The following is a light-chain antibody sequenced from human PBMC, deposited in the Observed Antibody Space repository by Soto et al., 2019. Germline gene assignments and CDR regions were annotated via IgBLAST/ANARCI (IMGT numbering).Light chain of an antibody. CDR1: QSVSSSY. V-gene: IGKV3-20*01. J-gene: IGKJ1*01. CDR2: GAS. CDR3: HQYGRSPWT. Sequence: EIVLTQSPGTLSLSPGERATLSCRASQSVSSSYLAWYQQEPGQAPRLLIYGASSRATGIPDRFSGSGAGTDVTLTISRLEPEDFEVYYCHQYGRSPWTFGHGTKVDIX.